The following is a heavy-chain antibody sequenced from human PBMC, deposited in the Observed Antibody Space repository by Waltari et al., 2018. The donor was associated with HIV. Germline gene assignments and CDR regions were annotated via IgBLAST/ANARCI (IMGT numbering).Heavy chain of an antibody. D-gene: IGHD2-21*02. CDR2: INGGNGNA. J-gene: IGHJ4*02. CDR1: GYMFINYV. V-gene: IGHV1-3*01. CDR3: ARGTYGGDVDY. Sequence: QVQLVQSGAEVKKPGASVKVSCKASGYMFINYVIQWVRQAPGQRLEWMGWINGGNGNAKYSQRFQGRVTLTRDTSATTAYMELSSLRSEDTAVYYCARGTYGGDVDYWGQGTLVTVSS.